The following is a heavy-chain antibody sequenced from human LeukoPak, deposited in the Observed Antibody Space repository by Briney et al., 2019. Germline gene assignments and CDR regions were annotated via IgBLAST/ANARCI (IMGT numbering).Heavy chain of an antibody. Sequence: ASVKVSCKASGYTFTSYDINWVRQATGQGLEWMGWMNPNRGNTGYAQKFQGRVTMTRNTSISTAYMELSSLRSEDTAVYYCASSLGVRSSWYVNSYYYYYMDVWGKGTTVTVSS. D-gene: IGHD6-13*01. CDR1: GYTFTSYD. CDR3: ASSLGVRSSWYVNSYYYYYMDV. J-gene: IGHJ6*03. V-gene: IGHV1-8*01. CDR2: MNPNRGNT.